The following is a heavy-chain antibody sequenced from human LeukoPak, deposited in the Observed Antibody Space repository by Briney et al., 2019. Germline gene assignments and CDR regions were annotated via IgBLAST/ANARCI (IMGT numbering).Heavy chain of an antibody. D-gene: IGHD1-26*01. J-gene: IGHJ4*02. CDR1: GGSISSYY. CDR3: ARSVGSERDFDY. Sequence: SETLSLTCTVSGGSISSYYWSWIRQPPGKGLEWIGYIYYSGSTNYNPSLKSRVTISVDTSKNQFSLKLSSVTAAATAVYYCARSVGSERDFDYWGQGTLVTVSS. CDR2: IYYSGST. V-gene: IGHV4-59*01.